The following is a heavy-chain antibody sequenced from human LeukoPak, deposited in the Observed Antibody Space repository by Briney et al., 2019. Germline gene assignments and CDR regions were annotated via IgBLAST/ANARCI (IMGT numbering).Heavy chain of an antibody. D-gene: IGHD2-8*02. J-gene: IGHJ3*02. CDR2: FHNTGGT. CDR3: ATNRPVGGAYWGSFDI. CDR1: GGSIISYY. Sequence: PSETLSLTCSVSGGSIISYYWSWIRQPPGKGLEWIGYFHNTGGTNYNPYVKSRVTISVDTSTNQVSLKMTSVTAADTAVYYCATNRPVGGAYWGSFDIWGQGTLVTVSS. V-gene: IGHV4-59*01.